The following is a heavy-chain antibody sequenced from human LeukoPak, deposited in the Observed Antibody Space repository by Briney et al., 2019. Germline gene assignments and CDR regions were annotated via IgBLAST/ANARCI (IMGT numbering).Heavy chain of an antibody. J-gene: IGHJ4*02. V-gene: IGHV3-30-3*01. CDR2: ISYDGNNK. D-gene: IGHD3-10*01. Sequence: GGSLRLSCAASRFTFKNYALHWVRQAPGKGLEWVAVISYDGNNKYYADSVKGRFTISRDNSKNTLYLQMNSLRAEDTAVYYCAREIRLSITMVRGVIDYWGQGTLVTVSS. CDR3: AREIRLSITMVRGVIDY. CDR1: RFTFKNYA.